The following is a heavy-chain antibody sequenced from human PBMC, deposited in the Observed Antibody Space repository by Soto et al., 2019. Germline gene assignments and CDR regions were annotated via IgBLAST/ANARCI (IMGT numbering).Heavy chain of an antibody. D-gene: IGHD3-3*01. CDR1: GGSFSGYY. V-gene: IGHV4-34*01. Sequence: SLTCAVYGGSFSGYYWSWIRQPPGKGLEWIGEINHSGSTNYNPSLKSRVTISVDTSKNQFSLKLSSVTAADTAVYYCATAKYDFWSGYSVFDYWGQGTLVTVSS. CDR2: INHSGST. CDR3: ATAKYDFWSGYSVFDY. J-gene: IGHJ4*02.